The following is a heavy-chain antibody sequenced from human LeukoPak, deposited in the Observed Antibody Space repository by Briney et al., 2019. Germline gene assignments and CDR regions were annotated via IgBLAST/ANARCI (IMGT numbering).Heavy chain of an antibody. CDR2: INHSGST. CDR1: GGSFSGYY. CDR3: AREDDFWSGYYHSRRAFDI. D-gene: IGHD3-3*01. J-gene: IGHJ3*02. Sequence: SETLSLTCAVYGGSFSGYYWSWIRQPPGEGLEWIGEINHSGSTNYNPSLKSRVTISVDTSKNQFSLKLSSVTAADTAVYYCAREDDFWSGYYHSRRAFDIWGQGTMVTVSS. V-gene: IGHV4-34*01.